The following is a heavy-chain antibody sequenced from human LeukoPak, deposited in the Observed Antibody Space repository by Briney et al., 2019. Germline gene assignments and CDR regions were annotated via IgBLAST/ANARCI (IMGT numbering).Heavy chain of an antibody. Sequence: GESLKISCKASGYRFTSYWIGWVRQMPGKGLEWMGIIFPDDSDTRYSPSFQGQVTISADKSINTAYLQWSSLKASDTAMYYCARHGSIGARQNWFDPWGQGTLVTVS. D-gene: IGHD6-6*01. CDR3: ARHGSIGARQNWFDP. J-gene: IGHJ5*02. CDR2: IFPDDSDT. V-gene: IGHV5-51*01. CDR1: GYRFTSYW.